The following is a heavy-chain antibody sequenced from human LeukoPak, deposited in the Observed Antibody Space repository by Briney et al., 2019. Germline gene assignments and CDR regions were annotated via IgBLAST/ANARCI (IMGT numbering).Heavy chain of an antibody. Sequence: GASVTVSCKASGYTFTSYGISWVRQAPGQGREWMGWISAYNGNTSYAQKLQGRVTMTTDTSTSTAYMELRSLRSDGTAVYYCARVWYYYGSGSYWGPSFDYWGQGTLVTVTS. J-gene: IGHJ4*02. CDR2: ISAYNGNT. CDR3: ARVWYYYGSGSYWGPSFDY. D-gene: IGHD3-10*01. V-gene: IGHV1-18*01. CDR1: GYTFTSYG.